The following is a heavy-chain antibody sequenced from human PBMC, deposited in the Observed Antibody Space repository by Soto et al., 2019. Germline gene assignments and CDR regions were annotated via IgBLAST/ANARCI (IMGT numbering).Heavy chain of an antibody. D-gene: IGHD4-4*01. CDR3: ARDKAPSCDYKMTENPFEPPNWFDP. Sequence: SETLSLTCTVSGGSISSYYWSWIRQPPGKGLEWIGYIYYSGSTNYNPSLKSRVTISVDTSKNQCSLKLRSVTAADTAVYYYARDKAPSCDYKMTENPFEPPNWFDPWGQGTLVTVSS. J-gene: IGHJ5*02. CDR2: IYYSGST. CDR1: GGSISSYY. V-gene: IGHV4-59*01.